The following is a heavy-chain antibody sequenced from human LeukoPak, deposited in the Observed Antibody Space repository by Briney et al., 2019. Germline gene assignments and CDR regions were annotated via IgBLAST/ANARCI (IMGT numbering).Heavy chain of an antibody. V-gene: IGHV4-39*01. D-gene: IGHD3-22*01. CDR2: ASYSGST. Sequence: PSETLSLTCTVSGGAISNTSYYWGWIRQPPGNWLEWIGSASYSGSTYYNPSLESRVIISVDTSKNQFSLRLSSVTAADTAIYSCARGSPSSGYYRYYYYYGMDVWGQGTTVTVSS. CDR1: GGAISNTSYY. CDR3: ARGSPSSGYYRYYYYYGMDV. J-gene: IGHJ6*02.